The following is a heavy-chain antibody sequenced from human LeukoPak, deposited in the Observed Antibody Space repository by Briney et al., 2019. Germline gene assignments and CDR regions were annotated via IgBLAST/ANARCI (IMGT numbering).Heavy chain of an antibody. V-gene: IGHV3-48*02. J-gene: IGHJ4*02. Sequence: GGSLRLSCAAPGFTFSSYSMNWVRQAPGKGLEWVSYISSSSTIYYADSVKGRFTISRDNAKNSLYLQMNSLRDEDTAVYYCATDYYDSSGYLNPHFDYWGQGTLVTVSS. CDR1: GFTFSSYS. D-gene: IGHD3-22*01. CDR3: ATDYYDSSGYLNPHFDY. CDR2: ISSSSTI.